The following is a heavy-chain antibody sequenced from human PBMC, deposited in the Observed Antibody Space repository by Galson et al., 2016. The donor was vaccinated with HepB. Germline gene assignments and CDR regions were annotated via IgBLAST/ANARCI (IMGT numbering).Heavy chain of an antibody. V-gene: IGHV1-2*06. J-gene: IGHJ4*02. CDR1: GYSFNDYY. CDR2: INPTTGAT. CDR3: ARDWGSGYDIGHFDF. Sequence: SVKVSCKASGYSFNDYYIHWVRQAPGQGLEWVGRINPTTGATHFAQKFRARITVTSDASISTVHLDLSRLRSDDTAVYYCARDWGSGYDIGHFDFWGQGTLLTVS. D-gene: IGHD5-12*01.